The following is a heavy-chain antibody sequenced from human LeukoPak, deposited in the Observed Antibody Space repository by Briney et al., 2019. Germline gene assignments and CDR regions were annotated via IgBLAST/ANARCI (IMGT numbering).Heavy chain of an antibody. CDR3: AKDIDYYYGMDV. Sequence: GGSLRLSCAASGFTFSSYAMSWVRQAPGKGLEWVSVISGSGGSTYYADSVKGRFTISRDNSKNTLYLQMNSLRAEDTALYYCAKDIDYYYGMDVWGQGTTVTVSS. CDR2: ISGSGGST. J-gene: IGHJ6*02. CDR1: GFTFSSYA. D-gene: IGHD3-16*02. V-gene: IGHV3-23*01.